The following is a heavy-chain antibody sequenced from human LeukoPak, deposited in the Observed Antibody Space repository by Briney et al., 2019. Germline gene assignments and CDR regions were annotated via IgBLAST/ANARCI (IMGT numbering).Heavy chain of an antibody. CDR1: GGTFSSYA. CDR3: ARDPHYDFWSGYYGGNWFDP. D-gene: IGHD3-3*01. Sequence: SVKVSCKASGGTFSSYAISWVRQAPGQGLEWMGGIIPIFGTANYAQKFQGRVTITADKSTSTAYMELRSLRSDDTAVYYCARDPHYDFWSGYYGGNWFDPWGQGTLVTVSS. CDR2: IIPIFGTA. V-gene: IGHV1-69*06. J-gene: IGHJ5*02.